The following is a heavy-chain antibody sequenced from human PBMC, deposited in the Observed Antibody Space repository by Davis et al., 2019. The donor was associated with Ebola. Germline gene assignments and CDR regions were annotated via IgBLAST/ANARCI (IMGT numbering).Heavy chain of an antibody. V-gene: IGHV3-23*01. CDR2: ISGSGGST. Sequence: GSLRLSCAASGFTFSSYAMSWVRQAPGKGLEWVSAISGSGGSTYYADSVKGRFTISRDNSKNTRYLQMNSLRAEDTAVYYCAKDYYDSSGYYRADYFDYWGQGTLVTVSS. D-gene: IGHD3-22*01. CDR1: GFTFSSYA. J-gene: IGHJ4*02. CDR3: AKDYYDSSGYYRADYFDY.